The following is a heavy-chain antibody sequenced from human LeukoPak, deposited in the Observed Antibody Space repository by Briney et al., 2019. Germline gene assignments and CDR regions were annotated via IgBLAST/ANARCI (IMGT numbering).Heavy chain of an antibody. CDR1: GGSISSYY. CDR3: ARVSPVTIFGFDL. CDR2: IYYSGST. D-gene: IGHD3-3*01. V-gene: IGHV4-59*12. Sequence: SETLSLTCTVSGGSISSYYWSWIRQPPGKGLEWIGYIYYSGSTNYNPSLKSRVTISVDTSKNQFSLKLSSVTAADTAVYYCARVSPVTIFGFDLWGRGTLVTVSS. J-gene: IGHJ4*02.